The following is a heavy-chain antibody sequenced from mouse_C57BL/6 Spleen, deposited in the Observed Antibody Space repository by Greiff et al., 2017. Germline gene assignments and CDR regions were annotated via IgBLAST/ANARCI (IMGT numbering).Heavy chain of an antibody. J-gene: IGHJ2*01. CDR3: ARDRRQLLDY. CDR2: ISDGGSYT. D-gene: IGHD3-2*01. V-gene: IGHV5-4*01. Sequence: EVQLVESGGGLVKPGGSLKLSCAASGFTFSSYAMSWVRQTPEKRLEWVATISDGGSYTYYPDNVKGRFTISRDNAKNNLYLQMSHLKSEDTAMYYCARDRRQLLDYWGQGTTLTVSS. CDR1: GFTFSSYA.